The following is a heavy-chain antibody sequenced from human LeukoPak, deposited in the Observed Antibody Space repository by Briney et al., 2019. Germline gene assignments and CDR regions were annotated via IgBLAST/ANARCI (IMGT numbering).Heavy chain of an antibody. D-gene: IGHD3-16*01. CDR1: GYTFTIYG. J-gene: IGHJ4*02. V-gene: IGHV1-18*01. CDR3: ARWVWGTTSPYYFDY. Sequence: GASVTVSFKSSGYTFTIYGISWVRQAPGQGLEWMGWISAYNGNTNYAQKLQGRVTMTTDTSTSTAYMELRSLRSDDTAVYYCARWVWGTTSPYYFDYWGQGTLVTVSS. CDR2: ISAYNGNT.